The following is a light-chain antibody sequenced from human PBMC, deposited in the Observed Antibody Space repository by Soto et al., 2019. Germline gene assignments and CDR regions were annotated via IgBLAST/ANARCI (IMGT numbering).Light chain of an antibody. CDR1: SSDVGSYNL. CDR3: CSYAGSSTFDVV. V-gene: IGLV2-23*03. CDR2: EGS. J-gene: IGLJ2*01. Sequence: QSALTQPASASGSPGQSVTISCTGTSSDVGSYNLVSWYQQHPGKAPKLMIYEGSKRPSGVSNRFSGSKSGNTASLTLSGPQAEDEAEYYCCSYAGSSTFDVVFGGGTKLTVL.